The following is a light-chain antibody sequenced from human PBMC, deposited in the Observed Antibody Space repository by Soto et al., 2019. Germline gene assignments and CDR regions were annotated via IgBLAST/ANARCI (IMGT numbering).Light chain of an antibody. CDR1: SSDVGSYNL. CDR2: EGS. CDR3: CSYAGSSTF. Sequence: QSALTQPASVSGSPGQSITISCTGTSSDVGSYNLVSWYQQHPGKAPKLMIYEGSKRPSGVSNRFSGSKSGNTASLTISGLQAEEEADYCCCSYAGSSTFFGTGTKLTVL. V-gene: IGLV2-23*03. J-gene: IGLJ1*01.